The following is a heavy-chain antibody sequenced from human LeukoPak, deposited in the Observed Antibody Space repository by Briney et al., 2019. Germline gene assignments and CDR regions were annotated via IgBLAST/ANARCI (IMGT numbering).Heavy chain of an antibody. J-gene: IGHJ4*02. CDR1: GFTFSRYG. CDR3: ARDFGFSPSSGYSFDY. Sequence: GGSLRLSCAASGFTFSRYGMHWARQAPGKGLEWVAVIWYDGSNRQYVDSVKGRFTISRDNSKNTLYLQMNSLRADDTAVYYCARDFGFSPSSGYSFDYWGQGTLVTVSS. D-gene: IGHD3-22*01. V-gene: IGHV3-33*01. CDR2: IWYDGSNR.